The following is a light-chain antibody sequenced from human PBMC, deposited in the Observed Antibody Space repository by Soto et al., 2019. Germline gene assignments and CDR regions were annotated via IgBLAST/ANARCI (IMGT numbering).Light chain of an antibody. CDR2: DVS. CDR1: SSDVGGYNY. J-gene: IGLJ2*01. CDR3: SSYTITSTLV. V-gene: IGLV2-14*01. Sequence: QSVLTQPASVSGSPGQSITISCTGTSSDVGGYNYVSWYQQHPGKAPKLMIYDVSNRPSGVSDRFSGSKSGNTASLTISGLQAEDEIDYYCSSYTITSTLVFGGGTKLTVL.